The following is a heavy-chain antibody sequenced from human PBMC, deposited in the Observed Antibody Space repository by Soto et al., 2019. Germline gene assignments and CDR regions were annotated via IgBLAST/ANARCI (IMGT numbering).Heavy chain of an antibody. V-gene: IGHV1-2*02. CDR1: GYTFTGYY. D-gene: IGHD6-6*01. Sequence: ASVEFFCKASGYTFTGYYMYWVRQAPGQGLEWMGWINPNSGGTNYAQKFQGRVTMTRDTSISTAYMELSRLRSDDTAVYYCARDSSSLGMDVWGHGTTVTVS. CDR2: INPNSGGT. J-gene: IGHJ6*02. CDR3: ARDSSSLGMDV.